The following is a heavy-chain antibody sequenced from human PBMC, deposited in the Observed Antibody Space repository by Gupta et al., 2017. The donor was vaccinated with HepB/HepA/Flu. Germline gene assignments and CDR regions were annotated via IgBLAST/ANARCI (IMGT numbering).Heavy chain of an antibody. CDR2: INHSGST. J-gene: IGHJ6*02. CDR1: GGSFSGYY. D-gene: IGHD3-16*02. V-gene: IGHV4-34*01. CDR3: ARVHELWGSYRFGDYYYGMDV. Sequence: QVQLQQWGAGLLKPSETLSLTCAVYGGSFSGYYWSWIRQPPGKGLEWIGEINHSGSTNYNPSLKSRVTISVDTSKNQFSLKLSSVTAADTAVYYCARVHELWGSYRFGDYYYGMDVWGQGTTVTVSS.